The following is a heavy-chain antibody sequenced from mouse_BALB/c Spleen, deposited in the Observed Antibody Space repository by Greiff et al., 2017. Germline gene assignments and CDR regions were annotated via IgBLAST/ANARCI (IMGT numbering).Heavy chain of an antibody. CDR3: TKGYGRYYAMDY. CDR1: GYTFTSYW. D-gene: IGHD1-2*01. J-gene: IGHJ4*01. V-gene: IGHV1-5*01. CDR2: IYPGNSDT. Sequence: VQLQQSGTVLARPGASVKMSCKASGYTFTSYWMHWVKQRPGQGLEWIGAIYPGNSDTSYNQKFKGKAKLTAVTSTSTAYVELSSLTNEDSAVYYCTKGYGRYYAMDYWGQGTSVTVSS.